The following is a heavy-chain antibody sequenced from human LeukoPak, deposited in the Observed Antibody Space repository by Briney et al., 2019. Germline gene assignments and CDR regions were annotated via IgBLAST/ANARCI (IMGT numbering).Heavy chain of an antibody. CDR2: ISSSSSYI. D-gene: IGHD1-26*01. V-gene: IGHV3-21*01. J-gene: IGHJ3*02. Sequence: GGSLRLSCAASGFTFSSYSMNWVRQAPGKGLEWVSSISSSSSYIYYADSVKGRFTISRDNAKNSLYLQMNSLRAEDTAVYSCASPAGSYADAFDIWGQGTMVTVSS. CDR3: ASPAGSYADAFDI. CDR1: GFTFSSYS.